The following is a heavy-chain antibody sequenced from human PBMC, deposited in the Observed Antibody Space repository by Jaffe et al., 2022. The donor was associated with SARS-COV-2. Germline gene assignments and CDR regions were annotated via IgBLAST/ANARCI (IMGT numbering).Heavy chain of an antibody. CDR1: GGSIISHY. CDR2: TYYSGGT. CDR3: ARDRGSYWGWFDP. Sequence: QVQLQESGPGLVKPSETLSLTCTVSGGSIISHYWNWIRQTPGKGLEWIGYTYYSGGTDYNPSLKSRVTISLDTSKNQLSLRLTSVTAADTAVYYCARDRGSYWGWFDPWGQGALVTVSS. J-gene: IGHJ5*02. V-gene: IGHV4-59*11. D-gene: IGHD1-26*01.